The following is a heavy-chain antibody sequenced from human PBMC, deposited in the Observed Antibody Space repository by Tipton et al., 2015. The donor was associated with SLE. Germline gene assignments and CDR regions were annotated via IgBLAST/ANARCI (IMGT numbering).Heavy chain of an antibody. V-gene: IGHV3-48*01. D-gene: IGHD3-22*01. CDR1: GFTFSSYS. CDR2: ISSSSSTI. J-gene: IGHJ6*02. CDR3: ARDGMRYDSSGYTYSYGMDV. Sequence: SLRLSCAASGFTFSSYSMNWVRQAPGKGLEWVSYISSSSSTIYYADSVKGRFTISRDNAKNSLYLQMNSLRAEDTAVYYCARDGMRYDSSGYTYSYGMDVWGQGTTVPVSS.